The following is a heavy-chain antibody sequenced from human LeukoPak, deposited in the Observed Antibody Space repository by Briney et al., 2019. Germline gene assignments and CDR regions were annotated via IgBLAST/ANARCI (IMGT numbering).Heavy chain of an antibody. CDR3: ARDPPLVGATARFGDY. J-gene: IGHJ4*02. V-gene: IGHV1-18*01. CDR1: GYTFTSYG. CDR2: LSAYNGNT. Sequence: ASVKVSCKASGYTFTSYGISWVRQAPGQGLEWMGCLSAYNGNTNYAQKLQAKVTMTTDTSTSTAYMERRSLRSDDTAVYYCARDPPLVGATARFGDYWGQGTLVTVSS. D-gene: IGHD1-26*01.